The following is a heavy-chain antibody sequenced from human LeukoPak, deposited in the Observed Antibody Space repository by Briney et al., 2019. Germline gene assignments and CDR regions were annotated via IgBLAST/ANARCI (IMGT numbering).Heavy chain of an antibody. CDR2: IDSTSTYI. V-gene: IGHV3-23*01. Sequence: PGGSLRLSCAASGFTFSSSAMSWVRQAPGKGLEWVSAIDSTSTYIYYADSVKGRFTISRDNSKNTLYLQTTSLRADDTAVYYCAREWLMVRGVRDCWGQGTLVTVSS. D-gene: IGHD3-10*01. J-gene: IGHJ4*02. CDR1: GFTFSSSA. CDR3: AREWLMVRGVRDC.